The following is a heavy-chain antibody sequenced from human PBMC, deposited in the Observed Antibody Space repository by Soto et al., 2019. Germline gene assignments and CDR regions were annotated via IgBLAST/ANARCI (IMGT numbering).Heavy chain of an antibody. CDR2: IIPIFGTA. V-gene: IGHV1-69*13. CDR3: ARATAAAAGTGYYYYGMDV. D-gene: IGHD6-13*01. Sequence: SVKVSCKASGGTFSSYAISWVRQAPGQGLEWMGGIIPIFGTANYAQKFQGRVTITADESTSTAYMELSSLRSEDTAVYYCARATAAAAGTGYYYYGMDVWGQGTTVTVSS. J-gene: IGHJ6*02. CDR1: GGTFSSYA.